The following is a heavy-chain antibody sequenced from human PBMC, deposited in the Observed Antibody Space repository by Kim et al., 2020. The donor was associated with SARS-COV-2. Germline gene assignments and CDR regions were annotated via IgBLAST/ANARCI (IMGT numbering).Heavy chain of an antibody. Sequence: GGSLRLSCAASGFTFENYAMHWVRQGPGKGLEWVSGISWNSGSIGYADSMKGRFTISRDNAKNSLYLQMNSLRPEDTALYYCVKGFSPVIAVPGEWGQGTLVTVSS. CDR2: ISWNSGSI. CDR1: GFTFENYA. J-gene: IGHJ4*02. CDR3: VKGFSPVIAVPGE. V-gene: IGHV3-9*01. D-gene: IGHD6-19*01.